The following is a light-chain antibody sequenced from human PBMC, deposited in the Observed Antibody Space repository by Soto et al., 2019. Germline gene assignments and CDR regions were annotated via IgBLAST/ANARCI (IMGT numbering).Light chain of an antibody. J-gene: IGLJ2*01. CDR1: SSDVGGYNY. CDR3: CSYAGSYTGV. Sequence: QSVLTQPRSVSGSPGQSVTISCTGTSSDVGGYNYVSWDQQHPGKAPKLMIYDVSKRPSGVPDRFSGSRSGNTASLTISGLQAEDEADYYCCSYAGSYTGVFGGGTTLTVL. V-gene: IGLV2-11*01. CDR2: DVS.